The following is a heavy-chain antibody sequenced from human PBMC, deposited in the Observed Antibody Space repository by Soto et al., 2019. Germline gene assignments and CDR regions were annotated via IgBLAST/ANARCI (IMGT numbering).Heavy chain of an antibody. CDR2: IYYSGST. D-gene: IGHD3-22*01. CDR1: GGSISSYY. Sequence: SETLSLTCTVSGGSISSYYWSWIRQPPGKGLECIGYIYYSGSTNYNPSLKSRVTISVDTSKNQFSLKLSSVTAADTAVYYCARMNSYDTSAYNRFDYWGPGILVTVSS. J-gene: IGHJ4*02. V-gene: IGHV4-59*01. CDR3: ARMNSYDTSAYNRFDY.